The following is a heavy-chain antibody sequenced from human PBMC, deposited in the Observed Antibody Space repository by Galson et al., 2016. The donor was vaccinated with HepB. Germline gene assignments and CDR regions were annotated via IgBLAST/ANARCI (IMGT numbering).Heavy chain of an antibody. D-gene: IGHD2-15*01. Sequence: SVKVYCKASGYTFTSYYMHWVRQAPGQGFEWMGIINLDSGSTSNPQKFQGRLTMTRDTSTSTVYMELSSLRSGDTAVYYCARDDESGHDIGYSYYYFMDVWGQGTTVTVSS. J-gene: IGHJ6*02. CDR2: INLDSGST. V-gene: IGHV1-46*01. CDR3: ARDDESGHDIGYSYYYFMDV. CDR1: GYTFTSYY.